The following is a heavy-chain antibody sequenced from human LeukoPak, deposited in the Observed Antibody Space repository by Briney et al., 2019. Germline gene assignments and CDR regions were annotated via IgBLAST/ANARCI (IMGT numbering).Heavy chain of an antibody. CDR1: GFTVSSNY. Sequence: GGSLRLSCAASGFTVSSNYMSWVRQAPGKGLEWVAVISYDGSNKYYADSVKGRFAISRDNSKNTVYLQMNSLRVEDTAVYYCARANTSFADYWGQGTLVTVSS. V-gene: IGHV3-30*09. J-gene: IGHJ4*02. CDR2: ISYDGSNK. CDR3: ARANTSFADY. D-gene: IGHD2-2*02.